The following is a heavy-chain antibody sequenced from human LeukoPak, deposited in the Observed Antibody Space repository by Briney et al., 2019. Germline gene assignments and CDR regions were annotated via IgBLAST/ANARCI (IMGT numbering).Heavy chain of an antibody. CDR2: INSDGSST. CDR3: ARGWDGYSYGI. CDR1: GFTFSSFW. D-gene: IGHD5-18*01. Sequence: GESLRLSCAASGFTFSSFWIHWVRQAPGKGLVWVSRINSDGSSTTYADSVKGRFTISRDNAKNAVYLQMNSLRAEDTAVYYCARGWDGYSYGIWGPGTLVTVSS. V-gene: IGHV3-74*01. J-gene: IGHJ4*02.